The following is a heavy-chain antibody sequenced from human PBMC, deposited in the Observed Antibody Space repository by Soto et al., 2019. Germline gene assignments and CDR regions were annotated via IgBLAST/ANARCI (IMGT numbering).Heavy chain of an antibody. J-gene: IGHJ6*02. D-gene: IGHD5-18*01. CDR2: IIPLFGTA. V-gene: IGHV1-69*01. CDR1: GDTFSSYG. CDR3: ARDDTALFGVDV. Sequence: QVQLVQCGAEVKKPGSSVKVSCKTPGDTFSSYGISWVRQAPGQGLEWMGGIIPLFGTAHYAQKFQGRVTITADESTSTAYMELSSLRSDDTAIYYCARDDTALFGVDVWGQGTTVTVSS.